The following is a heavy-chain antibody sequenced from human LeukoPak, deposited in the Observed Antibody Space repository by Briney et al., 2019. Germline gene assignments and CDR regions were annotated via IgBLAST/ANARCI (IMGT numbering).Heavy chain of an antibody. CDR3: ARKADYYGSGSYYNPAASTYYYYGMDV. CDR1: GSTFSSYA. CDR2: IIPIFGTA. V-gene: IGHV1-69*13. D-gene: IGHD3-10*01. J-gene: IGHJ6*02. Sequence: ASVKVSCKASGSTFSSYAISWVRQAPGQGLEWMGGIIPIFGTANYAQKFQGRVTITADESTSTAYMELSSLRSEDTAVYYCARKADYYGSGSYYNPAASTYYYYGMDVWGQGTTVTVSS.